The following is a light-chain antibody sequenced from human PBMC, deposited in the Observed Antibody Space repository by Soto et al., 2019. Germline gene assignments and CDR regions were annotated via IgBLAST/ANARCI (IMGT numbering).Light chain of an antibody. CDR2: KAS. V-gene: IGKV1-5*03. Sequence: DIQMTQSPSTLPASLGDSVTIXXRSSQSISSWLAWYQQKPGKAPKVXIYKASSLESGVPSRFSGSGSGTEFTLTISSLQPDDFATYYCQQYNSYPWTFGQGTKVDIK. CDR1: QSISSW. J-gene: IGKJ1*01. CDR3: QQYNSYPWT.